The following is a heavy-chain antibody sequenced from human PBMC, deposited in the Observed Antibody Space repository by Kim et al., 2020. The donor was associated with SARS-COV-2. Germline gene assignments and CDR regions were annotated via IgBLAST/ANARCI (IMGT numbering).Heavy chain of an antibody. CDR2: TI. Sequence: TIGYADSVKGRFTISRDNAKNSLYLQMNSLRGEDTALYYCAKDSSNHVWNWGQGTLVTVSS. V-gene: IGHV3-9*01. D-gene: IGHD3-3*02. CDR3: AKDSSNHVWN. J-gene: IGHJ4*02.